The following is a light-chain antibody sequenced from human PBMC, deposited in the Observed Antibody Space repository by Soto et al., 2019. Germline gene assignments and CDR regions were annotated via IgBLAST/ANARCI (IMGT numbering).Light chain of an antibody. J-gene: IGKJ2*01. CDR2: DAS. Sequence: EIVLTQSPATLSLSPGERATLSCRASQSVSSYVAWYQQKSGQAPRLLIYDASNRATGIPARFSGSGSGTDFTLNISSLEPEDFAVYYCQQRSNWPRTFGQGTTLEIK. CDR3: QQRSNWPRT. V-gene: IGKV3-11*01. CDR1: QSVSSY.